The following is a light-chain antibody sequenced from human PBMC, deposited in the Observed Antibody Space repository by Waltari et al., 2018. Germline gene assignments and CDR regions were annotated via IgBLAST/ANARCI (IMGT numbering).Light chain of an antibody. J-gene: IGLJ2*01. Sequence: QSALTQPAPVSGSPGQSITISCTGASSDFGSYNLVSWYQQHPGKAPKVMIYEVTKRPSGVSDRFSGSRSGNTASLTISGLQPEDEADYYCCSYAGSGTLDVVFGGGTKLTVL. CDR1: SSDFGSYNL. CDR2: EVT. CDR3: CSYAGSGTLDVV. V-gene: IGLV2-23*02.